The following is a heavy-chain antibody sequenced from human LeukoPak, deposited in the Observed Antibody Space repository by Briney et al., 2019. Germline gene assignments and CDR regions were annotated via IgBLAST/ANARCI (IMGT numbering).Heavy chain of an antibody. CDR1: GYTFTSYG. J-gene: IGHJ5*02. V-gene: IGHV1-18*01. CDR3: ASLKGGIWQNWFDP. D-gene: IGHD2/OR15-2a*01. Sequence: ASVKVSCKASGYTFTSYGISWVRQAPGQGLEWMGWISAYNGNTNYAQKLQGRVTMTTDTSTSTAYMELRSLRSDDTAVYYCASLKGGIWQNWFDPWGQGTLVTVSS. CDR2: ISAYNGNT.